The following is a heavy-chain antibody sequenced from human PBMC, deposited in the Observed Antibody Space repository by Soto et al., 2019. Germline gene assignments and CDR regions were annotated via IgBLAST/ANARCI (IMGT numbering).Heavy chain of an antibody. J-gene: IGHJ4*02. CDR2: ISGSGGST. Sequence: GGFLRLSCAASGFTFSSYAMSWVRQAPGKGLEWVSAISGSGGSTYYADSVKGRFTISRDNSKNTLYLQMNSLRAEDTAVYYCAKTRKNYGDYVGPFDYWGQGTLVTVSS. V-gene: IGHV3-23*01. CDR3: AKTRKNYGDYVGPFDY. CDR1: GFTFSSYA. D-gene: IGHD4-17*01.